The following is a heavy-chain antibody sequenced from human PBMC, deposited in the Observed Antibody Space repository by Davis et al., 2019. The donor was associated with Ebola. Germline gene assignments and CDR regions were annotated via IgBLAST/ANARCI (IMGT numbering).Heavy chain of an antibody. V-gene: IGHV3-30*18. CDR2: ISYDGSNK. CDR1: GFTFSSYG. J-gene: IGHJ6*02. Sequence: PGGSLRLSCAASGFTFSSYGMHWVRQAPGKGLEWVAVISYDGSNKYYADSVKGRFTISRDNSKNTLYLQMNSLRAEDTAVYYCAKEGRWGDPTHYYYYYGMDVWGQGTTVTVSS. CDR3: AKEGRWGDPTHYYYYYGMDV. D-gene: IGHD3-16*01.